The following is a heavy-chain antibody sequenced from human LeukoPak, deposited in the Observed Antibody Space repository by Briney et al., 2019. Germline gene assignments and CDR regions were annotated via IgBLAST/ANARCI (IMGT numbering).Heavy chain of an antibody. V-gene: IGHV4-34*01. Sequence: SETLSLTCAVYGGTFSGYYLSWIRQPPGKGLEWIGDINHSGSTNYNPSLMSRVTISVDTSKNQFSLKLSSVTAADTAVYYCARGVLLWFGVLYGMDVWGKGTTVTVSS. D-gene: IGHD3-10*01. J-gene: IGHJ6*04. CDR3: ARGVLLWFGVLYGMDV. CDR1: GGTFSGYY. CDR2: INHSGST.